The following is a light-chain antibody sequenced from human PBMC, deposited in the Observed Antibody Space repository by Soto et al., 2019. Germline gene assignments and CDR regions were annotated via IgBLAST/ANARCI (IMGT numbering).Light chain of an antibody. CDR2: SNN. J-gene: IGLJ2*01. Sequence: QSVLTQPASASGTPGQRVTISCSGTRSNIVSNAVNWYQHRPGTAPNLLMYSNNQRPSGVPVRFSDSKSGTSASVAISGLQSEDEADYYCTAWDDPLNSRVFGVRTKLTVL. CDR1: RSNIVSNA. CDR3: TAWDDPLNSRV. V-gene: IGLV1-44*01.